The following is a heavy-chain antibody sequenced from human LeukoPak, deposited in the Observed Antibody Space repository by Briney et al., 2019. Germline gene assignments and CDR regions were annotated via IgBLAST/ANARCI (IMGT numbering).Heavy chain of an antibody. CDR2: IKQDGSEQ. V-gene: IGHV3-7*01. CDR1: GFTFSSYA. Sequence: GGSLRLSCAASGFTFSSYAMHWVRQAPGKGLEWVASIKQDGSEQRYVDSVKGRFTISRDNAKNSLYLQMNSLRAEDTAVYYCARGAVAADYYYMDVWGKGTTVTISS. CDR3: ARGAVAADYYYMDV. D-gene: IGHD6-19*01. J-gene: IGHJ6*03.